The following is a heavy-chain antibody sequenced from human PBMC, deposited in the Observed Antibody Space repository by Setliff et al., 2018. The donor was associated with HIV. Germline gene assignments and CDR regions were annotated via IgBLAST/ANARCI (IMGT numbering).Heavy chain of an antibody. CDR3: ARIFGDQGYYYGMDV. V-gene: IGHV4-59*01. CDR2: IYYSGST. CDR1: GGSISSYY. Sequence: SETLSLTCTVSGGSISSYYWSWIRQPPGKGLEWIGYIYYSGSTNYNPSLKSRVTISVDTSKDQFSLKLSSVIAADTAVYYCARIFGDQGYYYGMDVWGQGTTVTVS. J-gene: IGHJ6*02. D-gene: IGHD3-3*01.